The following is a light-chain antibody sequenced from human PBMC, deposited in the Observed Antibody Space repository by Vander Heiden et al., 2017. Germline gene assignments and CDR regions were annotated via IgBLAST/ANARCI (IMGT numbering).Light chain of an antibody. CDR2: DSS. V-gene: IGKV3-11*01. J-gene: IGKJ1*01. Sequence: EIVLTQSPAILSLSPGERATLSCRASQSVSSYLAWHQQKPGQAPRLLIYDSSHRATGIPARFSGSGSGTDFTLTISSLEPEDFGVYYCQQRSNWQTFGQGTKVEIK. CDR3: QQRSNWQT. CDR1: QSVSSY.